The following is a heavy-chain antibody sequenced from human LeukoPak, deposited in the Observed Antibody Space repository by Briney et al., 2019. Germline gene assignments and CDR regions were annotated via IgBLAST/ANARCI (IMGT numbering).Heavy chain of an antibody. CDR1: GGSFSGYY. CDR3: ARTPRGYYYGSGGAPYDY. Sequence: SETLSLTCAVYGGSFSGYYWSWIRQPPGKGLEWIGEINHSGSTNYNPSLKSRVTISVDTSKNQFSLKLSSVTAADTAVYYCARTPRGYYYGSGGAPYDYWGQGTLVTVSS. J-gene: IGHJ4*02. CDR2: INHSGST. V-gene: IGHV4-34*01. D-gene: IGHD3-10*01.